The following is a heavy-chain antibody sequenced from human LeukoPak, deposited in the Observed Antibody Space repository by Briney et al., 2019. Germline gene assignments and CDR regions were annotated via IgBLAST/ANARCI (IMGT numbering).Heavy chain of an antibody. CDR3: TRHENSGPDY. CDR1: GFTFNGSA. J-gene: IGHJ4*02. D-gene: IGHD6-19*01. CDR2: IRSKAKSYAT. V-gene: IGHV3-73*01. Sequence: PGGSLRLSCAASGFTFNGSAMHWVRQASGKGLEWVGRIRSKAKSYATAYAASVKGRFTISRDDSKNTAYLQMNSLKTEDTAVYYCTRHENSGPDYWGQGTLVTVSS.